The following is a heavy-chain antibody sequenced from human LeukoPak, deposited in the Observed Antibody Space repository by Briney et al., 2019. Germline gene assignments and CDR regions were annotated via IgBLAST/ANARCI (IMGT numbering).Heavy chain of an antibody. CDR1: GFTFSSYS. V-gene: IGHV3-21*01. CDR2: ISSPPLYI. D-gene: IGHD3-10*01. J-gene: IGHJ4*02. Sequence: GGSLRLSCAASGFTFSSYSMNWVGQAPGKGREWVSSISSPPLYIYYAASLQPPFPISTDNAKHSLYLQLHSLRAEDTAVYYCARAIWFGQSSPDYWGQGTLVTVSS. CDR3: ARAIWFGQSSPDY.